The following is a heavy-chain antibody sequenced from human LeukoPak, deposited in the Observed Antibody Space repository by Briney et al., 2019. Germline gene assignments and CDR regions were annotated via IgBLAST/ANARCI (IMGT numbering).Heavy chain of an antibody. Sequence: ASVKVSCKASGYTFTGYYMHWVRQAPGQGLEWMGWIKPNSGGTNYAQKFQGRVTMTRDTSISTAYMELSRLRSDDTAVYYCARGGLDTAMVMYYYYYYMDVWGKGTTVTVSS. D-gene: IGHD5-18*01. CDR1: GYTFTGYY. V-gene: IGHV1-2*02. CDR3: ARGGLDTAMVMYYYYYYMDV. CDR2: IKPNSGGT. J-gene: IGHJ6*03.